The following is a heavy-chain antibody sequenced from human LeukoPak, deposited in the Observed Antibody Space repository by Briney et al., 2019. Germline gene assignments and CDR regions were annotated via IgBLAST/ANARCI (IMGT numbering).Heavy chain of an antibody. CDR2: IYHSGST. CDR3: AGLPGVFLELRGGDY. J-gene: IGHJ4*02. CDR1: GGSISSGGYS. D-gene: IGHD1-7*01. Sequence: PSQTLSLTCAVSGGSISSGGYSWSWIRQPPGKGLEWIGYIYHSGSTYYNPSLKSRVTISVDRSKNQFSLKLSSVTAADTAVYYCAGLPGVFLELRGGDYWGQGTLVTVSS. V-gene: IGHV4-30-2*01.